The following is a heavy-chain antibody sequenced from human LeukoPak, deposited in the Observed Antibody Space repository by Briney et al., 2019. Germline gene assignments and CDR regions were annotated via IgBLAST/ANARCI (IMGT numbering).Heavy chain of an antibody. CDR2: IYTSGST. J-gene: IGHJ4*02. D-gene: IGHD3-10*01. CDR3: ARGLPSMVRGVIILYYFDY. V-gene: IGHV4-4*07. Sequence: SETLSLTCTVSGGSPSSNYWSWIRHPAGEGLEWIGHIYTSGSTNYNPSLKSRVTMSVDTSKNQFSLKLSSVTAADTAVYYCARGLPSMVRGVIILYYFDYGGQGTLVTVSS. CDR1: GGSPSSNY.